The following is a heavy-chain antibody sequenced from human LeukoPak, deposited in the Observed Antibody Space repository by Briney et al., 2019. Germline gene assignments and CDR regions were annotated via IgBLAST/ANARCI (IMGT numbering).Heavy chain of an antibody. V-gene: IGHV3-21*01. D-gene: IGHD2-15*01. J-gene: IGHJ4*02. CDR1: GFTFSSYS. CDR3: GRSTREYCSGGSCFNFDS. CDR2: MSSSSSYI. Sequence: PGGSLRLSCAASGFTFSSYSMNWVRQAPGKGLEWVSYMSSSSSYIYYADSVKGRFTISRDNAKNSLYLQMNSLRAEDTAVYYCGRSTREYCSGGSCFNFDSWGQGTLVTVSS.